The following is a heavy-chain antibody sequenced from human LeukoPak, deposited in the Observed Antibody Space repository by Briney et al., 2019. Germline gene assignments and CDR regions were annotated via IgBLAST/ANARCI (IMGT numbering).Heavy chain of an antibody. V-gene: IGHV4-31*03. J-gene: IGHJ6*02. CDR2: IYQSGST. D-gene: IGHD2-15*01. CDR1: GVSISSRDYY. CDR3: AREGVAGPYCSGGRCYYYYYGLGV. Sequence: SESLSLTCSVSGVSISSRDYYWNWIRQLPGKGLEWIGYIYQSGSTYNPSLQSRVTISLDTSKNQFSLRLTSVTAADTAVYYCAREGVAGPYCSGGRCYYYYYGLGVWGQGTTVTVSS.